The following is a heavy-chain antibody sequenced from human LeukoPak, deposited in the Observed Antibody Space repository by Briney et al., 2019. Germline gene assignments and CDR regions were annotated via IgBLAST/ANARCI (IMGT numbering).Heavy chain of an antibody. V-gene: IGHV4-30-2*01. CDR2: IYHSGST. Sequence: PSQTLSLTCTVSGGSISSGGYYWSWIRQPPGKGLEWIGYIYHSGSTYYNPSLKSRVTISVVRSKNQFSLKLSSVTAADTAVYYCARVDYGDYSKDFDYWGQGTLVTVSS. CDR1: GGSISSGGYY. CDR3: ARVDYGDYSKDFDY. J-gene: IGHJ4*02. D-gene: IGHD4-17*01.